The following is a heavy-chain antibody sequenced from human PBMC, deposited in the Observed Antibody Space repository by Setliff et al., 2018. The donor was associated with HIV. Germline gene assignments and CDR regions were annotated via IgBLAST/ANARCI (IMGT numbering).Heavy chain of an antibody. CDR1: GFTFSDYG. Sequence: PGGSLRLSCAASGFTFSDYGMHWVRQAPGKGLEWVAFTWYDGSDKFYADSVKGRFTISRDNSKNTLYLQMNSLTAEDTAVYYCYYMDVWGKGTTVTVSS. CDR2: TWYDGSDK. CDR3: YYMDV. V-gene: IGHV3-30*02. J-gene: IGHJ6*03.